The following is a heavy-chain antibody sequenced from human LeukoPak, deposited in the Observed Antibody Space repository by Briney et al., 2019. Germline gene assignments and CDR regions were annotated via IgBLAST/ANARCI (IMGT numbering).Heavy chain of an antibody. CDR3: ARAIAAIPYYYYYMDV. D-gene: IGHD6-6*01. CDR2: IYYSGST. J-gene: IGHJ6*03. V-gene: IGHV4-59*11. Sequence: SEPLSLTCTVSGGSMSSHYWSWIRHPPGKGLEWIGYIYYSGSTNYNPSLKRRVTISVDTSKNQFSLKLSSVTAADTAVYYCARAIAAIPYYYYYMDVWGKGTTVTVSS. CDR1: GGSMSSHY.